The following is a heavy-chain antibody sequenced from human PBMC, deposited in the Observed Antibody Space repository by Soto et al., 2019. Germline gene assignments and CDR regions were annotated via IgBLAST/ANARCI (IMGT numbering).Heavy chain of an antibody. CDR2: IKEDGTEK. D-gene: IGHD2-8*02. V-gene: IGHV3-7*05. CDR1: GFMFSSYW. J-gene: IGHJ4*02. CDR3: ARLVATGGVDQFDY. Sequence: EVQLVESGGGLVQPGGSLRLSCAASGFMFSSYWMTWVRQAPGKGLEWVANIKEDGTEKYQLDSVKGRFAFSRDNAKRSLYLQMNSLRAEDTAVYYCARLVATGGVDQFDYWGQGTLVTVSS.